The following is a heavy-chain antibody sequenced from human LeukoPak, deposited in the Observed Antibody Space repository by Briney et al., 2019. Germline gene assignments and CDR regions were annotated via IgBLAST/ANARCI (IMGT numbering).Heavy chain of an antibody. CDR3: ARGPYYYDRRGYFDY. V-gene: IGHV3-53*01. CDR1: GFTVSSTY. CDR2: IYSGGST. D-gene: IGHD3-22*01. J-gene: IGHJ4*02. Sequence: PGGSLRLSCAASGFTVSSTYMTWVRQAPGKGLEWVSVIYSGGSTYYADSVKGRFTISRDNSKNTLYLQMNSLRAEDTAVYYCARGPYYYDRRGYFDYWGQGTLVTVSS.